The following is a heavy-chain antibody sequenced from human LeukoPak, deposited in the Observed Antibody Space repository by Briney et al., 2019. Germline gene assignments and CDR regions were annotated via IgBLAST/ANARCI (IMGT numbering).Heavy chain of an antibody. Sequence: SETLSLTCTVSGGSISSSSYYWGWIRQPPGKGLEWIGSIYYSGSTYYNPSLKSRVTISVDTSKNQFSLKLSSVTAADTAVYYCARHGVTVSRITMVRGVHYFDYWAREPWSPSPQ. V-gene: IGHV4-39*01. CDR1: GGSISSSSYY. D-gene: IGHD3-10*01. J-gene: IGHJ4*02. CDR2: IYYSGST. CDR3: ARHGVTVSRITMVRGVHYFDY.